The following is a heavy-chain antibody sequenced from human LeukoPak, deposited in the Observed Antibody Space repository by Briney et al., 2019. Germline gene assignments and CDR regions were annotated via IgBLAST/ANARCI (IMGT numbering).Heavy chain of an antibody. CDR1: GYSFTSYW. CDR3: ARQAVDTAMASNDY. CDR2: IYPGDSDT. V-gene: IGHV5-51*01. D-gene: IGHD5-18*01. Sequence: GESLKISCKGSGYSFTSYWIGWVRQMPGKGLEWMGTIYPGDSDTRYSPSFQGQVTISADKSISTAYLQWSSLKAPDTAMYYCARQAVDTAMASNDYWGQGTLVTVSS. J-gene: IGHJ4*02.